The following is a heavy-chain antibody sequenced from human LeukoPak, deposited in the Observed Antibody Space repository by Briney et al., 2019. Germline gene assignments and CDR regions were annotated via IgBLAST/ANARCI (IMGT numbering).Heavy chain of an antibody. CDR2: INHSGST. Sequence: TETLSLTCAVYGGSFSGYYRSWIRQPPGKGLEWIGEINHSGSTNYNPSLKSRVTISVDTSKNQFSLKLSSVTAADTAVYYCARGRITGTPGRNWYFDLWGRGTLVTVSS. CDR3: ARGRITGTPGRNWYFDL. V-gene: IGHV4-34*01. J-gene: IGHJ2*01. CDR1: GGSFSGYY. D-gene: IGHD1-20*01.